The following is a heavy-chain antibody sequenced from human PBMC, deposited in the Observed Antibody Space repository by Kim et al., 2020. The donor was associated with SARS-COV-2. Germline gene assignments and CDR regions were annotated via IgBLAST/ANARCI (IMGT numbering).Heavy chain of an antibody. Sequence: SRKSRVTRSVDTSKNQFSLKLNSVTAADTAVYYCARGRITIFGVVTEFNYWGQGTLVTVSS. CDR3: ARGRITIFGVVTEFNY. J-gene: IGHJ4*01. V-gene: IGHV4-31*02. D-gene: IGHD3-3*01.